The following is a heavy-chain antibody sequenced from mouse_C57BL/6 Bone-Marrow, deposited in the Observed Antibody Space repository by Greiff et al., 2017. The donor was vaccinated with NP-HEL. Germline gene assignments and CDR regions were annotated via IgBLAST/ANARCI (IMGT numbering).Heavy chain of an antibody. D-gene: IGHD1-1*02. J-gene: IGHJ2*01. V-gene: IGHV1-50*01. CDR1: GYTFTSYW. CDR2: IDPSDSYT. Sequence: QVQLQQPGAELVKPGASVKLSCKASGYTFTSYWMQWVKQRPGQGLEWIGEIDPSDSYTNYNQKFKGKATLTVDTSSSTAYMQLSSLTSEDSAVYYCARGGILVYYWGQGTTLTVSS. CDR3: ARGGILVYY.